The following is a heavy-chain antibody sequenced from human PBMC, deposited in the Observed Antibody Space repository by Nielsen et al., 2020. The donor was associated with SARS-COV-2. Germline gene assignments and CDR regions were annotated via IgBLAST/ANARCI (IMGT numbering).Heavy chain of an antibody. J-gene: IGHJ4*02. CDR3: AGEDSSSCHDS. V-gene: IGHV4-39*02. D-gene: IGHD2-2*01. CDR1: GGSISGSTFY. Sequence: GSLRLSCTVSGGSISGSTFYWGWVRQPPGKGLEWIAAIYYTGSTYYTPSLKSRVTISVDTSKNQYSLKLSSVTAADTAVYYCAGEDSSSCHDSWGQGTLVTVSS. CDR2: IYYTGST.